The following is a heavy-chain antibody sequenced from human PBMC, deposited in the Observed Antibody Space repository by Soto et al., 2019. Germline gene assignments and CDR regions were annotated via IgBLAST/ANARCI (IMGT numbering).Heavy chain of an antibody. D-gene: IGHD3-3*01. CDR3: ARLYYDFWSGSLDYYGMDA. Sequence: GGSLRLSCAASGFTFSDYYLSWIRQAPGKGLEWVSYISSSGSTIYYADSVKGRFTISRDNAKNSLYLQMNSLRAEDTAVYYCARLYYDFWSGSLDYYGMDAWGQGTTVTVSS. CDR2: ISSSGSTI. CDR1: GFTFSDYY. J-gene: IGHJ6*02. V-gene: IGHV3-11*01.